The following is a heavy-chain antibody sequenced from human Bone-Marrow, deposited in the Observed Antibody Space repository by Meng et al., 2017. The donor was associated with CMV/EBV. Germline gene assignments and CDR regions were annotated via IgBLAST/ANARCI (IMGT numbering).Heavy chain of an antibody. CDR2: IYSGGST. J-gene: IGHJ5*02. CDR1: GFTVSSNY. CDR3: ARAYSSGWYASSTWFDP. V-gene: IGHV3-66*02. D-gene: IGHD6-19*01. Sequence: SGFTVSSNYMSWVRQAPGKGLEWVSVIYSGGSTYYADSVKGRLTISRDNSKNTLYLQMNSLRAEDTAVYYCARAYSSGWYASSTWFDPWGQGTLVTVSS.